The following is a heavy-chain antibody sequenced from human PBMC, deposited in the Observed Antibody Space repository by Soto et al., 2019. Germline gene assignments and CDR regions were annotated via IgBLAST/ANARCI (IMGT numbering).Heavy chain of an antibody. D-gene: IGHD5-12*01. CDR3: AKPPSGFDNNRYCDYCYYMDF. J-gene: IGHJ6*03. V-gene: IGHV3-30-3*02. CDR1: GFTFSSYA. Sequence: PGGSLRLSCAASGFTFSSYAMHWVRQAPGKGLEWVAVISYDGSNKYYADSVKGRFTISRDNSKNTLYLQMNSLRAEDTAVYYCAKPPSGFDNNRYCDYCYYMDFWGRRTTVIVSS. CDR2: ISYDGSNK.